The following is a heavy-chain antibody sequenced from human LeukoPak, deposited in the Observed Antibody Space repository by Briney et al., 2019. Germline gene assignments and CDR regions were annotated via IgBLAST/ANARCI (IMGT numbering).Heavy chain of an antibody. Sequence: GESLKISCKGSGYSFTNYWIGWVRQLHGKGLEWMGIIYPGDSDTRYSPSFQDQVNISADKSISTAYLQWSSLKASDTAMYYCARYRYTAMLTDFDYWGQGTLVTVSS. J-gene: IGHJ4*02. D-gene: IGHD5-18*01. CDR2: IYPGDSDT. V-gene: IGHV5-51*01. CDR1: GYSFTNYW. CDR3: ARYRYTAMLTDFDY.